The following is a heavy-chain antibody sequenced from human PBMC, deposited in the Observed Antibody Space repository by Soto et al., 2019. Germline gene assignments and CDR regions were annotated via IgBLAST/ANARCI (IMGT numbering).Heavy chain of an antibody. J-gene: IGHJ4*02. V-gene: IGHV1-69*01. CDR1: GGTFSSYR. CDR2: IVPIYRTA. CDR3: ARDSGAKLSSS. D-gene: IGHD6-13*01. Sequence: QVQLVQSGAEVKKPGSSVKVSCKASGGTFSSYRINWVRQAPGQGLEWVGGIVPIYRTADYAQKFQGRVTITADESARTAYMERRSLKSQYTAVYYCARDSGAKLSSSWGQGTLVTVSS.